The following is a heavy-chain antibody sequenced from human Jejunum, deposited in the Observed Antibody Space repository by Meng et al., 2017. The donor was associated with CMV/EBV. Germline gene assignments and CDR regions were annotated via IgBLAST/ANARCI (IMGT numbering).Heavy chain of an antibody. CDR1: FTFRSYE. V-gene: IGHV3-48*03. J-gene: IGHJ5*02. Sequence: FTFRSYEMNWVRQAPGKGLEWVSYIGNSGTPIYYADSAKGRFTISRDNAKNSLYLQMNSLRAEDTAVYYCARDGRHSSSFYYWFDPWGQGTLVTVSS. CDR2: IGNSGTPI. CDR3: ARDGRHSSSFYYWFDP. D-gene: IGHD6-13*01.